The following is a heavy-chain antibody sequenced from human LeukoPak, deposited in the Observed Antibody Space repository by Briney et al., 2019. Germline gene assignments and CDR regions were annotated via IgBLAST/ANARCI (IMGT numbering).Heavy chain of an antibody. CDR3: ARGGGPYYYDSSGYSTLDY. V-gene: IGHV1-69*02. CDR1: GGTFSSYT. J-gene: IGHJ4*02. CDR2: IIPILGIA. Sequence: SAKVSCKASGGTFSSYTISWVRQAPGQGLEWMGRIIPILGIANYAQKFQGRVTTTADKSTSTAYMELSSLRSEDTAVYYCARGGGPYYYDSSGYSTLDYWGQGTLVTVSS. D-gene: IGHD3-22*01.